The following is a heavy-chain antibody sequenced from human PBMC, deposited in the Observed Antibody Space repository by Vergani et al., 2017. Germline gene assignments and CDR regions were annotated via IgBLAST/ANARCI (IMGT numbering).Heavy chain of an antibody. Sequence: EVQLLQSGGGVIQPGGSVRLSCAASGFTFSACPMTWVRQAPGKGLEWVSAISARYPSTYYADSVKGRFTISRDNSKNMLYLQMNSLRAEDTAVYYCARDGIVVVVAADWFDPWGQGTLVTVSS. CDR1: GFTFSACP. D-gene: IGHD2-15*01. V-gene: IGHV3-23*01. CDR3: ARDGIVVVVAADWFDP. CDR2: ISARYPST. J-gene: IGHJ5*02.